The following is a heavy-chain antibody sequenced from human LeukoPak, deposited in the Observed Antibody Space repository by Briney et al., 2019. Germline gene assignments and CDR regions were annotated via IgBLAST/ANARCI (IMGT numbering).Heavy chain of an antibody. CDR3: AKGLKDTALV. Sequence: GGSLRLSCAASGFTFSNYAMSRVRQAPGKGLEWVSTISGSGDNTYYADSVKGQFTISRDNSKNTLYLQMNSLRVEDTAVYYCAKGLKDTALVWGQGTLVTVSS. CDR2: ISGSGDNT. J-gene: IGHJ4*02. CDR1: GFTFSNYA. D-gene: IGHD5-18*01. V-gene: IGHV3-23*01.